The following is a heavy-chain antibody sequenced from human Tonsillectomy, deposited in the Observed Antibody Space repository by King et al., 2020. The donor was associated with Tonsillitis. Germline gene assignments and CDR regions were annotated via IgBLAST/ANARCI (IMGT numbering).Heavy chain of an antibody. CDR3: ATPSSGHY. CDR2: ISSSGDTI. Sequence: EVQLVESGGGLVQPGGSLRLSCAASGFTFSNYAMNWVRQAPGKGLEWVSYISSSGDTIYYADAGKGRFTVSRDNAKNSLYLQMNSLRAEDTAVYYCATPSSGHYWGQGTLVTVS. CDR1: GFTFSNYA. V-gene: IGHV3-48*03. J-gene: IGHJ4*02. D-gene: IGHD6-19*01.